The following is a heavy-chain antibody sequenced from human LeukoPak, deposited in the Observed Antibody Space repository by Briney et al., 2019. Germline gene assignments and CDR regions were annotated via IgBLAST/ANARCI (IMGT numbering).Heavy chain of an antibody. CDR1: GVTFSSYG. CDR3: AKGIKHIVVVTAQHYFDY. D-gene: IGHD2-21*02. V-gene: IGHV3-30*18. CDR2: ISYDGSNK. Sequence: GGSLRLSCAASGVTFSSYGMHWVRQAPGKGLEWVAVISYDGSNKYYADSVKGRFTISRDNSKNTLYLQMNTLRAEDTAVYYCAKGIKHIVVVTAQHYFDYWGQGTLVTVSS. J-gene: IGHJ4*02.